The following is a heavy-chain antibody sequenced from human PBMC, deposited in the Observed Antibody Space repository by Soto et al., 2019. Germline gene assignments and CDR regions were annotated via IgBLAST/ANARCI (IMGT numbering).Heavy chain of an antibody. CDR2: IIPILGIA. J-gene: IGHJ6*03. CDR3: ARGVGGVVVPAATPVNYYYYYMDV. Sequence: SVKVSCKASGGTFSSYTISWVRQAPGQGLEWMGRIIPILGIANYAQKFQGRVTITADKSTSTAYMELSSLRSEDTAVYYCARGVGGVVVPAATPVNYYYYYMDVWGKGTTVTVSS. V-gene: IGHV1-69*02. D-gene: IGHD2-2*01. CDR1: GGTFSSYT.